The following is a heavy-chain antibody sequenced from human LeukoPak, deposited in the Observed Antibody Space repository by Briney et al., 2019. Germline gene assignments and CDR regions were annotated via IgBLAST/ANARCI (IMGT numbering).Heavy chain of an antibody. V-gene: IGHV3-23*01. CDR3: ARMPMVRAPGIDY. J-gene: IGHJ4*02. Sequence: PGGSLRLSCAASGLTFGRSALSWVRQAPGKGLQWVSSISGNGLDTHYADSVKGRFTVSRDNSKNTLYLQMNSLRAEDTAVYYCARMPMVRAPGIDYWGQGTLVTVSS. CDR2: ISGNGLDT. D-gene: IGHD3-10*01. CDR1: GLTFGRSA.